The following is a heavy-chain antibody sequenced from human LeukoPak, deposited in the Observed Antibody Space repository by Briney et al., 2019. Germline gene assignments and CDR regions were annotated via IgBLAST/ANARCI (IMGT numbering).Heavy chain of an antibody. CDR3: ARALEALGYCSSTSCSNSDY. CDR2: INPNSGGT. CDR1: GYTFTSYY. D-gene: IGHD2-2*01. Sequence: ASVKVSCKTSGYTFTSYYMHWVRQAPGQGLEWMGWINPNSGGTNYAQKFQGRVTMTRDTSISTAYMELSRLRSDDTAVYYCARALEALGYCSSTSCSNSDYWGQGTLVTVSS. V-gene: IGHV1-2*02. J-gene: IGHJ4*02.